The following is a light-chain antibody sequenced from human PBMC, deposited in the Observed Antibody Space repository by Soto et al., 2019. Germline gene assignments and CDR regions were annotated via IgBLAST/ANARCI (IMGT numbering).Light chain of an antibody. J-gene: IGLJ1*01. CDR3: QSYGSRLSGYV. Sequence: QSVLTQPPSVSGAPGQSVTLSCTGSSSNIGAGYDVHWYQQLPGTAPKLLIYGNSNRPSRVPDRFSGSKSGTSASQAITGLQAEDEADYYYQSYGSRLSGYVVGTGTKLTVL. V-gene: IGLV1-40*01. CDR2: GNS. CDR1: SSNIGAGYD.